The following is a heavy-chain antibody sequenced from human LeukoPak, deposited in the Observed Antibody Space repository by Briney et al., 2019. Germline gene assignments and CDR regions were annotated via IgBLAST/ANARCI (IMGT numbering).Heavy chain of an antibody. CDR3: AREGYCSSTSCFGDAFDI. V-gene: IGHV4-61*02. D-gene: IGHD2-2*01. CDR2: IYTSGST. J-gene: IGHJ3*02. CDR1: GGSISSGSYY. Sequence: PSQTLSLTCTVSGGSISSGSYYWSWIRQPAGKGLEWIGRIYTSGSTNYNPSLKSRVTISVDTSKNQFSLKLSSVTAADTAVHYCAREGYCSSTSCFGDAFDIWGQGTMVTVSS.